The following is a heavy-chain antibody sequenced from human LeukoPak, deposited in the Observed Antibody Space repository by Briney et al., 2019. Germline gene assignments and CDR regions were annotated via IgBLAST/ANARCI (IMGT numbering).Heavy chain of an antibody. J-gene: IGHJ4*02. CDR3: ARSSGYMSY. CDR1: GYSISSNYY. Sequence: SETLSLTCTVSGYSISSNYYWGWIWQPPGKGLEWIGSIYHSGSTYYNPPLKSRVTISVDTSKNQFSLKLTSVTAADTAVYYCARSSGYMSYWGQGTLVTVSS. D-gene: IGHD3-22*01. CDR2: IYHSGST. V-gene: IGHV4-38-2*02.